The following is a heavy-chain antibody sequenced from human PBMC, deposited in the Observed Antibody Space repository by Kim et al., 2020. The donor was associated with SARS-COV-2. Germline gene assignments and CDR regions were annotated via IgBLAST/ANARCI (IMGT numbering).Heavy chain of an antibody. CDR1: GGSFSGYY. Sequence: SETLSLTCAVYGGSFSGYYWSWIRQPPGKGLEWMGEINHSGSTNYNPSLKSRVTISVDTSKNQFSLKLSSVTAADTAVYYCARGGGRITMVRGEVSWGQGTLVTVSS. V-gene: IGHV4-34*01. CDR3: ARGGGRITMVRGEVS. D-gene: IGHD3-10*01. CDR2: INHSGST. J-gene: IGHJ4*02.